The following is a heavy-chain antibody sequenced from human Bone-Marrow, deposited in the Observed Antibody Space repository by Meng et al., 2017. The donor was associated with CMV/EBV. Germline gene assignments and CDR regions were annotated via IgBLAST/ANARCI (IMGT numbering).Heavy chain of an antibody. CDR1: GFTFSTYG. CDR3: ARVRRDYYDSSGYPIDRHSYYYYGMDV. Sequence: GGSLRLSCTASGFTFSTYGMNGGRQGPGKGLEGVAVIWYDGSNKYYADSVKGRFTISRDNSKNTVYLQLNSLRAEDTAVYYCARVRRDYYDSSGYPIDRHSYYYYGMDVWGQGTTVTVSS. D-gene: IGHD3-22*01. V-gene: IGHV3-33*01. J-gene: IGHJ6*02. CDR2: IWYDGSNK.